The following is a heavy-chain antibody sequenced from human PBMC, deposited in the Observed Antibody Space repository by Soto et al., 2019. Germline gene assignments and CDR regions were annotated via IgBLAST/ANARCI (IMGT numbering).Heavy chain of an antibody. Sequence: TLSLTCAVSGYCIRSDYYWGWIRQPPGKGPEWIGSIYHSGSTYYNASLRSRVTISVHTSRNQFSLKLSSVIAADTAMYYCARADISLATGNFDYWGHGTLVTVSS. CDR3: ARADISLATGNFDY. CDR1: GYCIRSDYY. CDR2: IYHSGST. J-gene: IGHJ4*01. V-gene: IGHV4-38-2*01. D-gene: IGHD5-12*01.